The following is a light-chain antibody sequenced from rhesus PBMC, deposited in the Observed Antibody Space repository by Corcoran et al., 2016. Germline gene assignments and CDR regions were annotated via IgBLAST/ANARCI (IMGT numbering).Light chain of an antibody. CDR2: KAS. Sequence: DIQMTQSPSSLSASVGDTVTITCRASQTISSWLAWYQQKPGKAPKVLIYKASRLQSGVPSRFSGSGSGTDFTLTISSLQSESFATYYCQQYKSSPYNFGQGTKVEIK. CDR1: QTISSW. J-gene: IGKJ2*01. V-gene: IGKV1-22*01. CDR3: QQYKSSPYN.